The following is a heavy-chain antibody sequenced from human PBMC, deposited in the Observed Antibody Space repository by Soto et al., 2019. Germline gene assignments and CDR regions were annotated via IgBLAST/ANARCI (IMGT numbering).Heavy chain of an antibody. J-gene: IGHJ4*02. CDR1: GFSFSSCE. Sequence: PGGSLRLSCAASGFSFSSCEMSWVRQAPGKGLEWVSYISGSGTSTQYSDSVKGRFTISRGNAKNSLHLQMNSLGAEDTAVYYCASKIVTPGYHYYDYWGQGTLVTVSS. CDR3: ASKIVTPGYHYYDY. D-gene: IGHD3-9*01. CDR2: ISGSGTST. V-gene: IGHV3-48*03.